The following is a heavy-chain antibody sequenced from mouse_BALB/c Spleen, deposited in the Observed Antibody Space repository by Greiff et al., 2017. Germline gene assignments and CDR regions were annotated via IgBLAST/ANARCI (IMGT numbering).Heavy chain of an antibody. CDR3: NFLTTATLFDY. Sequence: EVQLQQSGAELVRSGASVKLSCTASGFNIKDYYMHWVKQRPEQGLEWIGWIDPENGDTEYAPKFQGKATMTADTSSNTAYLQLSSLTSEDTAVYYCNFLTTATLFDYWGQGTTLTVSS. CDR1: GFNIKDYY. CDR2: IDPENGDT. V-gene: IGHV14-4*02. J-gene: IGHJ2*01. D-gene: IGHD1-2*01.